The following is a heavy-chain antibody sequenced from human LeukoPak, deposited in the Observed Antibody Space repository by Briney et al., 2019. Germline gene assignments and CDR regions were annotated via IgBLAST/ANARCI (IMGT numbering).Heavy chain of an antibody. D-gene: IGHD2-21*02. J-gene: IGHJ4*02. Sequence: SETLSLTCTVSGGSISSSSYYWAWIRQPPGKGLEWIGNLYYSGSTDYNPSLKSRVTISVHTSKNQFSLNLISVTAADTAGSPPFCGDDCYVDYWGQGTQVTVSS. CDR2: LYYSGST. CDR3: FCGDDCYVDY. V-gene: IGHV4-39*01. CDR1: GGSISSSSYY.